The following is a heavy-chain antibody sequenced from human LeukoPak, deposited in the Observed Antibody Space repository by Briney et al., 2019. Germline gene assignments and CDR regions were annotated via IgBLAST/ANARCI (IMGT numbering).Heavy chain of an antibody. J-gene: IGHJ4*02. CDR3: ARGGRSLDY. CDR1: GFTFSSYW. Sequence: GGSLRLSCAASGFTFSSYWMHWVRQVPGKGRVWVSRITNDGSSTAHADSVKGRLTIARDNAKNTLYLQMNSLRAEDTAVYYCARGGRSLDYWGQGTLVTVSS. V-gene: IGHV3-74*01. CDR2: ITNDGSST. D-gene: IGHD3-3*01.